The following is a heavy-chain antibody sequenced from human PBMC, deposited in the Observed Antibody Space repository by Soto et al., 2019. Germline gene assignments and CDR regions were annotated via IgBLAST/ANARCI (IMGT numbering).Heavy chain of an antibody. Sequence: SETLTLTCTVSGGSVSSGSYYWSWIRQPPGKGLEWIGYIYYSGSTNYNPSLKSRVTISVDTSKNQFSLKLSSVTAADTAVYYCAREGYSSSWSENNWFDPWGQGTLVTVSS. V-gene: IGHV4-61*01. CDR1: GGSVSSGSYY. J-gene: IGHJ5*02. CDR3: AREGYSSSWSENNWFDP. CDR2: IYYSGST. D-gene: IGHD6-13*01.